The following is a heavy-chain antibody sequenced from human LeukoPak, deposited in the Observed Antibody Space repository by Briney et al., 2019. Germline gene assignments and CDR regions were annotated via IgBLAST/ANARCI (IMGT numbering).Heavy chain of an antibody. CDR1: GCTFTSYA. D-gene: IGHD3-22*01. Sequence: SVKLSCKASGCTFTSYAISWVRQAPGQGLELMGGFIPIFGTANYAQKFQGRVTITADKSTSTAYMELSSLRSEDTAVYYCARDYYDSSGYPHDAFDIWGQGTMVTVSS. CDR3: ARDYYDSSGYPHDAFDI. V-gene: IGHV1-69*06. J-gene: IGHJ3*02. CDR2: FIPIFGTA.